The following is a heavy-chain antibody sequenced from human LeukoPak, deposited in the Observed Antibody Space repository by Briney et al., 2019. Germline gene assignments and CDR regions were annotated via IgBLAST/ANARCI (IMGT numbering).Heavy chain of an antibody. Sequence: SETLSLTCAVYGGSFSGYYWSWIRQPPGKGLEWIGEIKHSGSTNYKPSLKSRVTISVDTSKNQFSLKLSSVTAADRAVYYCARSVRRSSSSQNGGWGQGTLVTVSS. J-gene: IGHJ4*02. D-gene: IGHD6-6*01. CDR3: ARSVRRSSSSQNGG. CDR2: IKHSGST. V-gene: IGHV4-34*01. CDR1: GGSFSGYY.